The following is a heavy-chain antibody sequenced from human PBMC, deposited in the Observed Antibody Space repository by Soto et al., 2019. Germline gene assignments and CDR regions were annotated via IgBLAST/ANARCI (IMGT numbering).Heavy chain of an antibody. V-gene: IGHV3-9*01. D-gene: IGHD1-26*01. J-gene: IGHJ3*02. CDR2: ISRNSGSI. CDR1: GFTFDDYA. Sequence: SLRLSCAASGFTFDDYAMHWVRQAPGKGLEWVSGISRNSGSIGYADSVKGRFTISRDNAKNSLYLQMNSLRAEDTALYYCAKDESGGYYNAFDIWGQGTMVPVSS. CDR3: AKDESGGYYNAFDI.